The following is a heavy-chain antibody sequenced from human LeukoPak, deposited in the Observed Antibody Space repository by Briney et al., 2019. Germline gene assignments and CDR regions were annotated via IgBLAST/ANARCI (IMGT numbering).Heavy chain of an antibody. CDR2: IIPIFGTA. CDR1: GGTFSSYA. CDR3: ARIGGNGYNFG. D-gene: IGHD5-24*01. Sequence: SVKVSCKASGGTFSSYAISWVRQAPGQGLEWMGGIIPIFGTANYAQKFQGRVTITADESTSTAYMELSRLRPEDTAVYYRARIGGNGYNFGWGQGTLVHVSS. V-gene: IGHV1-69*13. J-gene: IGHJ4*02.